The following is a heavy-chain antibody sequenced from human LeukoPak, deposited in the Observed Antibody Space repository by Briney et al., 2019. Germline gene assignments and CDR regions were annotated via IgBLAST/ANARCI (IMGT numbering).Heavy chain of an antibody. V-gene: IGHV3-48*03. CDR2: INGGGSRM. CDR3: ARESDSGGYRFDY. CDR1: GFTFRSYE. Sequence: GGSLRLSCTASGFTFRSYEMIWVRQAAGKGLEWVAYINGGGSRMLYADSVKGRFTISRDDAKNSLYLQMDSLRTEDTGVYSCARESDSGGYRFDYWGQGSLVTVSS. D-gene: IGHD3-22*01. J-gene: IGHJ4*02.